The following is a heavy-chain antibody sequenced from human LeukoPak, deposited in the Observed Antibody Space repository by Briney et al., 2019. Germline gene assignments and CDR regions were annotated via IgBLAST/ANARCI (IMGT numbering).Heavy chain of an antibody. CDR3: ARERTLRSGGSLYYFDY. CDR2: TYYRSKWYN. CDR1: GDSVSSSSAA. Sequence: SQTLSLTCAISGDSVSSSSAAWNWIRQSPSRGLEWLGRTYYRSKWYNDYAVSVKSRITINPDTSKNQFSLQLNSVAPEDTAVYYCARERTLRSGGSLYYFDYWGQGTLVTVSS. J-gene: IGHJ4*02. V-gene: IGHV6-1*01. D-gene: IGHD1-26*01.